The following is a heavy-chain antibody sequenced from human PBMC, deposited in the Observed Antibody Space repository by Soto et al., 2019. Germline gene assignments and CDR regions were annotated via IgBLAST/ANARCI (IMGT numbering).Heavy chain of an antibody. CDR3: ARSSASSSYVYYFDY. J-gene: IGHJ4*02. Sequence: PGGSLRLSCAASGFTFSTYGMHWVRQAPGKGLEWVAVIWYDGSNKYYADSVKGRFTISRDNSKDTLYLQMNSLRAEDTAVYYCARSSASSSYVYYFDYWGQGTLVTVSS. V-gene: IGHV3-33*01. D-gene: IGHD6-13*01. CDR1: GFTFSTYG. CDR2: IWYDGSNK.